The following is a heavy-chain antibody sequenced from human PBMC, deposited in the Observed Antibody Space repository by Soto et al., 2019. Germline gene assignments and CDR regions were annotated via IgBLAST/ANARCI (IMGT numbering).Heavy chain of an antibody. CDR2: IKPDNGNT. CDR3: ASTNVSGFVT. Sequence: QLQLVQSGGEVKKPGASVRVSCEAYGYPFSKYGISWIRQAPGQGLEWMGWIKPDNGNTDYAQKFQGRVTMTTDTASITAYMEPRSLRSDDTAVYYCASTNVSGFVTWVQGTLVSVSS. CDR1: GYPFSKYG. D-gene: IGHD3-16*01. J-gene: IGHJ5*02. V-gene: IGHV1-18*04.